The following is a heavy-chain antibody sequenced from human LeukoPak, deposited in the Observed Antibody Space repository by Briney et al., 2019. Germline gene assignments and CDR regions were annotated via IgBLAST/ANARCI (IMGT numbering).Heavy chain of an antibody. V-gene: IGHV4-30-4*08. D-gene: IGHD1-26*01. Sequence: SETLSLTCTVSGGSISSGDYYWSWIRQPPGKGLEWIGYIYYSGSTYYNPSLKSRVTISVDTSKNQFSLKLSSVTAADTAVYYCAREGSPSGSYSFVSKYAFDIWGQGTMVTVSS. CDR1: GGSISSGDYY. J-gene: IGHJ3*02. CDR3: AREGSPSGSYSFVSKYAFDI. CDR2: IYYSGST.